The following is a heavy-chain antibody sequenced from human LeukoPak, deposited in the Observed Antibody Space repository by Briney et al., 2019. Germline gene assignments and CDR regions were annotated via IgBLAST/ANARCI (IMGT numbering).Heavy chain of an antibody. CDR2: TSSSGRTI. Sequence: PGGSLRLSCAVSGFTFSSYEMNWVRQAPGKGLEWVSYTSSSGRTIYYADSVRGRFTISRDNAKNSLYLQMNSLRVEDTAVYYCARRAIAEGFDYWGQGTLVTVSS. D-gene: IGHD6-13*01. V-gene: IGHV3-48*03. J-gene: IGHJ4*02. CDR1: GFTFSSYE. CDR3: ARRAIAEGFDY.